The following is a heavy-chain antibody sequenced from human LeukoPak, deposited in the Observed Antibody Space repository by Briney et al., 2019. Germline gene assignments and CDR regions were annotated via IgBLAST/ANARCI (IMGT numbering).Heavy chain of an antibody. V-gene: IGHV3-7*01. CDR3: ARAGYTSGYDY. J-gene: IGHJ4*02. CDR1: GFTFSSYA. Sequence: GGSLTLSCAGSGFTFSSYAMSWVRQAPGKGLEWLANIKEDGSDKYYVDSVKGRFTISRDNAKNSLYLQMNNLRVEDTAVYYCARAGYTSGYDYWGQGTLVTVSS. D-gene: IGHD6-19*01. CDR2: IKEDGSDK.